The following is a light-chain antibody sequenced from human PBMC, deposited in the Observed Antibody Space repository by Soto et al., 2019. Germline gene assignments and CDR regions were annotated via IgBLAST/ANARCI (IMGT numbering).Light chain of an antibody. J-gene: IGKJ3*01. CDR1: QSISTY. CDR2: AAS. CDR3: QQSYSTPLN. V-gene: IGKV1-39*01. Sequence: DIQMTQSPSSLSAYVGDRVTITCRASQSISTYLNWYQQRPGKAPNLLIYAASSLQSGVPSRFSGSGSGTDFTLTISSLQPEDSATYCCQQSYSTPLNFGPGTNVDIK.